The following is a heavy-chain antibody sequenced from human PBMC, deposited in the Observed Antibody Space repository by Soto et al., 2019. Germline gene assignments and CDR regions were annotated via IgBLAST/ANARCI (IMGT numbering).Heavy chain of an antibody. V-gene: IGHV3-21*01. Sequence: EVQLVESGGVLVKPGGSLRLSCAASGFTFSSYSMNWVRQAPGQGLEWVSSISSSSSYIYYADSVKGRFTISRDNAKNSLYLQMNSLRAEDTAVYYCARPSEDDYGDSRGWYFDLWGRGTLVTVSS. D-gene: IGHD4-17*01. J-gene: IGHJ2*01. CDR1: GFTFSSYS. CDR3: ARPSEDDYGDSRGWYFDL. CDR2: ISSSSSYI.